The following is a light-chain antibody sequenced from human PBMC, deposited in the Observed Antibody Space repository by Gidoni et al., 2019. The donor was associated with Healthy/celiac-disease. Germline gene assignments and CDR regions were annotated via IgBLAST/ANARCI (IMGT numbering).Light chain of an antibody. CDR2: DAS. CDR3: QQRSNWPLT. CDR1: QSVSSY. J-gene: IGKJ4*01. Sequence: EIALTQSPATLSLSPVERATLSCSGSQSVSSYLAWYQQTPGQAPRLLIYDASNRATGIPPRCSGSGSGEDITLTSSSLEPEDFAVYCSQQRSNWPLTFGGGTKVEIK. V-gene: IGKV3-11*01.